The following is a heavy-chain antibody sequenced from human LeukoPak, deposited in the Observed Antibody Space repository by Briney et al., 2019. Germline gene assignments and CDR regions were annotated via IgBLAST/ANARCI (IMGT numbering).Heavy chain of an antibody. CDR1: GGSISSYY. D-gene: IGHD3-3*01. Sequence: SETLSLTCTVSGGSISSYYWSWIRQPPGKGLEWIGYIYYSGSTNYNPSLKSRVTISVDTSKNQFSLKLSSVTAADTAVYYCARHSGLRSPLGVWGKGTTVTVSS. CDR3: ARHSGLRSPLGV. V-gene: IGHV4-59*08. J-gene: IGHJ6*04. CDR2: IYYSGST.